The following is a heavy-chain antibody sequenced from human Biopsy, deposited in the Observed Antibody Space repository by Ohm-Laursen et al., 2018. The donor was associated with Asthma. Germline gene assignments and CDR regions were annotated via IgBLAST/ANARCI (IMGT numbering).Heavy chain of an antibody. CDR2: INSVFGTT. V-gene: IGHV1-69*01. J-gene: IGHJ4*02. D-gene: IGHD2-15*01. CDR1: GGTFNTYA. Sequence: YSVKVSCKALGGTFNTYAIGWVRQAPGQGLEWMGGINSVFGTTNYPQKFQDRVTITADDSTSTVYMELSSLRSEDTAVYYCARIAGCCISSTCYSLDFWGQGTLVTVSS. CDR3: ARIAGCCISSTCYSLDF.